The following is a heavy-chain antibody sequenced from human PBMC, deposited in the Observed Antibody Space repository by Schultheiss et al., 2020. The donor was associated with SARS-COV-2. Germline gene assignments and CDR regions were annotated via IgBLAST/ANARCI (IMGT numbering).Heavy chain of an antibody. J-gene: IGHJ6*02. V-gene: IGHV4-59*01. D-gene: IGHD3-9*01. CDR3: ARLRLTLRYLLHSTYYYRLDV. CDR1: GGSISSYY. CDR2: FYYSGNT. Sequence: LRLSCTVSGGSISSYYWGWIRQPPGKGLEWIGYFYYSGNTNYNPSLKSRVTISVDTSKNQFSLKLSSVTAADTAVYYCARLRLTLRYLLHSTYYYRLDVWGQGTTVTVSS.